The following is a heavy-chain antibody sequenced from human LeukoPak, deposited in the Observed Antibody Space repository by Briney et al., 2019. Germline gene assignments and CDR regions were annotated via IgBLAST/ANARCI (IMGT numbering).Heavy chain of an antibody. CDR3: AKDAVVSAVSYFDY. CDR2: IWYDGSNK. D-gene: IGHD2-2*01. J-gene: IGHJ4*02. V-gene: IGHV3-33*06. Sequence: PGRSLRLSCAASGFTFSSYGMHWVRQAPGKGLEWVAVIWYDGSNKYYADSVKGRFTISRDNSKNTLYLQMNSLRAEDTAVYYCAKDAVVSAVSYFDYWGQGTLVTVSS. CDR1: GFTFSSYG.